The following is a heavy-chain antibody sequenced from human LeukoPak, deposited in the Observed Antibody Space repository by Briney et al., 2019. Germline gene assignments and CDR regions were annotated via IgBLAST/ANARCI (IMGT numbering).Heavy chain of an antibody. D-gene: IGHD3-10*01. V-gene: IGHV4-34*01. CDR3: AINDGSGSYYKSDY. J-gene: IGHJ4*02. CDR1: GGSFSGYY. Sequence: SETLSLTCALYGGSFSGYYWSCIRQPPGKGLEWIGEIDQSGSTNYNPSLKSRVTITIDTSKNQFSLKLNSVTAADTAVYYCAINDGSGSYYKSDYWGQGTLVTVSS. CDR2: IDQSGST.